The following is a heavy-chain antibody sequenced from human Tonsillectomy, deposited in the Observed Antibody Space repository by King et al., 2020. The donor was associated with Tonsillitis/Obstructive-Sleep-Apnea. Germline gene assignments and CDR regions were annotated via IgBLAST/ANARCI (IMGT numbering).Heavy chain of an antibody. D-gene: IGHD3-10*01. CDR2: IIGSGDNT. J-gene: IGHJ4*02. Sequence: VQLVESGGGLVQPGGSLRLSCAASGFTFSSYAMSWVRQAPGKGLEWVSAIIGSGDNTHYANSVKGRFTISRDNSENTLYLQMNSLRAEDTAVYYGAKYFYGSGSYSFDYWGQGTLVTVSS. CDR3: AKYFYGSGSYSFDY. V-gene: IGHV3-23*04. CDR1: GFTFSSYA.